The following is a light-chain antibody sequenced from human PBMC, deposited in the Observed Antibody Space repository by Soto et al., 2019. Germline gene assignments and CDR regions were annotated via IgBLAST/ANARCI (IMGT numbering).Light chain of an antibody. CDR2: DTF. CDR1: QSISSW. CDR3: QQHNSYSPLT. Sequence: DIQMTQSPSSLSASVGDRVSITCRASQSISSWLAWYQQKPGKAPKLLMFDTFSLESGVPSRFSGSRSGTEFTLPISSLQPDDYATYYCQQHNSYSPLTFGGGTKVEIK. V-gene: IGKV1-5*01. J-gene: IGKJ4*01.